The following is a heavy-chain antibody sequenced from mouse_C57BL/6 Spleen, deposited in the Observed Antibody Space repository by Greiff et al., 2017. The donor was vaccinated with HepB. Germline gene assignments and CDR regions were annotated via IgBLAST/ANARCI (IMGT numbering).Heavy chain of an antibody. CDR1: GYAFTNYL. Sequence: VQLQQSGAELVRPGTSVKVSCKASGYAFTNYLIEWVKQRPGQGLEWIGVINPGSGGTNYNEKFKGKATLTADKSSSTAYMQLSSLTSEDSAVYFCARSYDYEGFAYWGQGTLVTVSA. V-gene: IGHV1-54*01. CDR2: INPGSGGT. CDR3: ARSYDYEGFAY. J-gene: IGHJ3*01. D-gene: IGHD2-4*01.